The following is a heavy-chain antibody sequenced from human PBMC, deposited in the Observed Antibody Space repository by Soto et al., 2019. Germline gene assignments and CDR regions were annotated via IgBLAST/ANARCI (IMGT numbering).Heavy chain of an antibody. CDR2: IYSSGTT. Sequence: PAETLSLTCTVSGIAIYNYYCIWIRQSAGKGLEWIGRIYSSGTTNYNPSLKSRVTMSVDMSKSQFSLNVRSVTAADTAVYYCVRDVGGSGWFAPWGQGTLVTVSS. CDR3: VRDVGGSGWFAP. CDR1: GIAIYNYY. J-gene: IGHJ5*02. V-gene: IGHV4-4*07.